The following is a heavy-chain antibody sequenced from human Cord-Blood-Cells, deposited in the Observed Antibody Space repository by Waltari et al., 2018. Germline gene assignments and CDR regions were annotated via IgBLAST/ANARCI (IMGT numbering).Heavy chain of an antibody. CDR1: GFTFRSYS. CDR3: ASQAWQLVDY. V-gene: IGHV3-21*01. CDR2: ISSSSSYI. Sequence: EVQLVESGGGLVKPGGSLSLSCAASGFTFRSYSMNWVRQAPGKGLEWVSSISSSSSYIYYADSVKGRFTISRDNAKNSLYLQMNSLRAEDTAVYYCASQAWQLVDYWGQGTLVTVSS. D-gene: IGHD6-6*01. J-gene: IGHJ4*02.